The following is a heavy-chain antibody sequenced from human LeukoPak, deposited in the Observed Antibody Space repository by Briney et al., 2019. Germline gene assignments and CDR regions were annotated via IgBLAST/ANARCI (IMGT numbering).Heavy chain of an antibody. CDR3: ARRLHMVRGAFDP. Sequence: SETLSLTCAVYGESFSGYYWTWIRQPPGKGLEWIGEINHSGSTNYNPSLKSRVTISVDTSKNQFSLKLSSVTAADTAVYYCARRLHMVRGAFDPWGQGTLVTVSS. J-gene: IGHJ5*02. CDR2: INHSGST. CDR1: GESFSGYY. D-gene: IGHD3-10*01. V-gene: IGHV4-34*01.